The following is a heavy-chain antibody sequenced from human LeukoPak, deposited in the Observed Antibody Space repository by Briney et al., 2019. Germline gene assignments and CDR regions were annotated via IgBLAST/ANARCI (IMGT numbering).Heavy chain of an antibody. V-gene: IGHV4-34*01. CDR1: GASFSGYY. CDR2: INHIGSN. D-gene: IGHD3-22*01. CDR3: ARGIRSYYDSSGIYYFDY. J-gene: IGHJ4*02. Sequence: MPSETLSLTCAVYGASFSGYYWSWVRQPPGKGLEWIGEINHIGSNNYNPYLKSRLTISVATSINQFSLKLSSVTAADTAVYYCARGIRSYYDSSGIYYFDYWGQGTLVTVSS.